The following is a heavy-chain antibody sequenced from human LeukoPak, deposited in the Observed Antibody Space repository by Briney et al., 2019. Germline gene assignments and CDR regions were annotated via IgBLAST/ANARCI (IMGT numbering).Heavy chain of an antibody. Sequence: PGGSLRLSCAASGFTFSSYWMSWVRQAPGKGLEWVANIKQDGSEKYYVDSVKGRFTISRDNAKNSLYLQMNSLRAEDTAVYYCARGEYYYDSRGWFDPWGQGTLVTVSS. CDR3: ARGEYYYDSRGWFDP. J-gene: IGHJ5*02. CDR2: IKQDGSEK. D-gene: IGHD3-22*01. V-gene: IGHV3-7*01. CDR1: GFTFSSYW.